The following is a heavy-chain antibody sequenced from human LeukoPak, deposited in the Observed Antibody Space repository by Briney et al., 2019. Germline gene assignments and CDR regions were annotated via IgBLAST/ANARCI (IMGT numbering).Heavy chain of an antibody. Sequence: ASVKVSCKASGYTFSSYGIAWVRQAPGQGLEWMGWISGYNGNTKYAQKRQGRVSTTTDTSTTTAYMELRSLTSDDTALYYCARSSLGTITAGPFDYWGQGTLVTVSS. CDR3: ARSSLGTITAGPFDY. CDR1: GYTFSSYG. D-gene: IGHD5-12*01. V-gene: IGHV1-18*01. J-gene: IGHJ4*02. CDR2: ISGYNGNT.